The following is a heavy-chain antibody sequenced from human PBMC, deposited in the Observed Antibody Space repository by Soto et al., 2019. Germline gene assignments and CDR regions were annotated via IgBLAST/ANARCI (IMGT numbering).Heavy chain of an antibody. D-gene: IGHD1-26*01. V-gene: IGHV1-2*02. J-gene: IGHJ6*02. CDR2: INPKSGDT. CDR1: GYTLSDYY. Sequence: QVQVEQSGAEVKKPGASVKVSCKASGYTLSDYYMHWVRQAPGQGLEWMGWINPKSGDTNYAQKFQGRVTMTRDTSISTAYMELSRLRSDDTAVYYCARSSGSYSSYGMDVWGQGTTVTVSS. CDR3: ARSSGSYSSYGMDV.